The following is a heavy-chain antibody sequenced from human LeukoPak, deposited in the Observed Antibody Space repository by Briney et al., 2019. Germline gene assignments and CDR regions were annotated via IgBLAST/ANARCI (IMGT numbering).Heavy chain of an antibody. V-gene: IGHV3-30-3*01. J-gene: IGHJ3*02. CDR1: GFTFSSYA. Sequence: PERSLRLSCAASGFTFSSYAMHWVRQAPGKGLEWVAVISYDGSNKYYADSVKGRFTISRDNSKNTLYLQMNSLRAEDTAVYYCARDFSGSYQSDAFDIWGQGTMVTVSS. CDR3: ARDFSGSYQSDAFDI. D-gene: IGHD1-26*01. CDR2: ISYDGSNK.